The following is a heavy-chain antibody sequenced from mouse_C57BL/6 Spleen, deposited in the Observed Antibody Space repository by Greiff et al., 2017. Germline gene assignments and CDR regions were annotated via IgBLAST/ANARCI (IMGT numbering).Heavy chain of an antibody. Sequence: QVQLQQSGAELARPGASVKLSCKASGYTFTSYGISWVKQRTGQGLEWIGEIYPRSGNTYYNEKFKGKATLTADKSSSTAYMELRSLTSEDSAVYFCARRDYDDSRYARDYWGQGTSVTVSS. J-gene: IGHJ4*01. CDR2: IYPRSGNT. CDR3: ARRDYDDSRYARDY. CDR1: GYTFTSYG. D-gene: IGHD2-4*01. V-gene: IGHV1-81*01.